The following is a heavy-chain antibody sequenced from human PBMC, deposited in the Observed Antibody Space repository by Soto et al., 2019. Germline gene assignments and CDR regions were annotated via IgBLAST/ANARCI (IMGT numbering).Heavy chain of an antibody. CDR2: ISSNGGST. D-gene: IGHD3-3*01. J-gene: IGHJ6*02. Sequence: GGPLRLSCSASGFTFSSYAMHWVRQAPGKGLEYVSAISSNGGSTYYADSVKGRFTISRDNSKNTLYLQMSSLRAEDTAVYYCVNAPAGITIFGVVIIPTSEGGMDVWGQGTTVTVSS. V-gene: IGHV3-64D*08. CDR3: VNAPAGITIFGVVIIPTSEGGMDV. CDR1: GFTFSSYA.